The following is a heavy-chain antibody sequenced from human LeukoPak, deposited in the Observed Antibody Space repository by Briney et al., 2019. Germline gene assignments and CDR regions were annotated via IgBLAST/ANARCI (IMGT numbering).Heavy chain of an antibody. D-gene: IGHD3-9*01. V-gene: IGHV1-2*02. Sequence: ASVKVSCKASGYTFTGYYMHWMRQAPGQGLEWMGWINPNSGGTNYAQKFQGRVTMTRDTSISTAYMELSRLRSDDTAVYYCARFDDILTGYYFDYWGQGTLVTVSS. CDR1: GYTFTGYY. J-gene: IGHJ4*02. CDR3: ARFDDILTGYYFDY. CDR2: INPNSGGT.